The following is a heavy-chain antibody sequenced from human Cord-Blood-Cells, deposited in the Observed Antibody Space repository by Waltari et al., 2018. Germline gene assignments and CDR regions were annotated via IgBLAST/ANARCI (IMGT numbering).Heavy chain of an antibody. V-gene: IGHV4-4*02. CDR1: GGSISSSNW. Sequence: QVQLQESGPGLVKPSGTLSLTCAVSGGSISSSNWWSWVRQPPGKGLEWIGEIYHSGSTNYNPSLKSRVTISVDKSKNQFSLKLSSVTAADTAVYYCASRRERYCSGGSCYYFDYWGQGTLVTVSS. CDR3: ASRRERYCSGGSCYYFDY. D-gene: IGHD2-15*01. J-gene: IGHJ4*02. CDR2: IYHSGST.